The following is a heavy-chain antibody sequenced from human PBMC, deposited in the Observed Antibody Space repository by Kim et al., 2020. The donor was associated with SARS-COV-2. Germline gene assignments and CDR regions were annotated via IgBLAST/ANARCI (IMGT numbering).Heavy chain of an antibody. D-gene: IGHD2-2*01. CDR2: INTNTGNP. CDR3: ARDLGYCISPSCKDDAY. V-gene: IGHV7-4-1*02. Sequence: ASVKVSCKASGYSFTHYPMSWVRQAPGQGLEWMGRINTNTGNPTYAQGFTGRFVFSFDTSVSTAFLQISSLTAEDTAVYYCARDLGYCISPSCKDDAYWG. J-gene: IGHJ4*01. CDR1: GYSFTHYP.